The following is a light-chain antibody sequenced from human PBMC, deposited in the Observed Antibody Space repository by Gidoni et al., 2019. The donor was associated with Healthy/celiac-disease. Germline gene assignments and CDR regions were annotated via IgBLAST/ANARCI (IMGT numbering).Light chain of an antibody. CDR1: QRVLYSSNNKNY. V-gene: IGKV4-1*01. CDR2: WAS. J-gene: IGKJ4*01. CDR3: QQYYSTPLT. Sequence: DIGMTQYPDPLAVSLGERANINCKSSQRVLYSSNNKNYLAWYQQKPGQPPKLLIYWASTRESGFPDRFSGSGSGTDFTLTISSLQAEDVAVYYCQQYYSTPLTFGGGTKVEI.